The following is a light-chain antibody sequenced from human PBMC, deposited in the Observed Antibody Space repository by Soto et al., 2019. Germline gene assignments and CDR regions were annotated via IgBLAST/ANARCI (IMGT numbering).Light chain of an antibody. CDR2: TAS. CDR1: HSVSIN. J-gene: IGKJ5*01. Sequence: EIVMTQSPDTLSVSPGERVTLSCRASHSVSINVAWYQQKPGQSPRLLIYTASSRATGVPARFSGTGSETDFTLTISGLQSEDSAVYFCQQYNNWPFSFGQGTRLEIK. CDR3: QQYNNWPFS. V-gene: IGKV3-15*01.